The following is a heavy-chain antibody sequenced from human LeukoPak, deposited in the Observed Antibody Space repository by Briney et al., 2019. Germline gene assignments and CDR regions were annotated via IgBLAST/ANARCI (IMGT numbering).Heavy chain of an antibody. D-gene: IGHD3-22*01. CDR2: IYHSGST. CDR3: ARVVVYDSSGYYYHAFDI. V-gene: IGHV4-30-2*01. J-gene: IGHJ3*02. Sequence: SETLSLTCTVSGGSISSGGYYWSWIRQPPGKGLEWIGYIYHSGSTYYNPSLKSRVTISVDRSKNQFSLKLSSVTAADTAVYYCARVVVYDSSGYYYHAFDIWGQGTMVSVSS. CDR1: GGSISSGGYY.